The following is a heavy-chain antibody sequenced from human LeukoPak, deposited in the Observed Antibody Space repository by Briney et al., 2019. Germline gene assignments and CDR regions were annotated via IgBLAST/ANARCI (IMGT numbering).Heavy chain of an antibody. V-gene: IGHV4-59*01. Sequence: SETLSLTCTVSGGSISSYYWSWIRQPPGKGLEWIGYIYYSGSTNYNPSLKSRVTISVDTSKNQFSLKLSSVTAADTAVYYCARHTMIVVATPNWFDPWGQGTLVTVSS. CDR3: ARHTMIVVATPNWFDP. J-gene: IGHJ5*02. CDR2: IYYSGST. D-gene: IGHD3-22*01. CDR1: GGSISSYY.